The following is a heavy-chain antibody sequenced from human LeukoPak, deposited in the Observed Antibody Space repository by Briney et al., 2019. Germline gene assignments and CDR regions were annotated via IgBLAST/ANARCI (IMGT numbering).Heavy chain of an antibody. CDR3: ARESGYLYYFDY. V-gene: IGHV3-21*01. J-gene: IGHJ4*02. CDR2: ITSGSSYI. Sequence: GGSLRLSCAASGFTFSSYNMNWVRQAPGKGLEWVSSITSGSSYIYYADSVKGRFTISRDNAKNSLYLQMNSLRAEDTAVYYCARESGYLYYFDYWGQGTLVTVSS. D-gene: IGHD3-3*01. CDR1: GFTFSSYN.